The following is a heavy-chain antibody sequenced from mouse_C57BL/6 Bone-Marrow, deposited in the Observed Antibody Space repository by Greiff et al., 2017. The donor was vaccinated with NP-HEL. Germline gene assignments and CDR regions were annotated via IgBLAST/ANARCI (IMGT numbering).Heavy chain of an antibody. CDR1: GFTFSDYG. CDR2: ISSGSSTI. CDR3: ARFLGYYAMDY. D-gene: IGHD4-1*01. Sequence: EVQVVESGGGLVKPGGSLKLSCAASGFTFSDYGMHWVRQAPEKGLEWVAYISSGSSTIYYADTVKGRFTISRDNAKNTLFLQMTSLRSEDTAMYYCARFLGYYAMDYWGQGTSVTVSS. V-gene: IGHV5-17*01. J-gene: IGHJ4*01.